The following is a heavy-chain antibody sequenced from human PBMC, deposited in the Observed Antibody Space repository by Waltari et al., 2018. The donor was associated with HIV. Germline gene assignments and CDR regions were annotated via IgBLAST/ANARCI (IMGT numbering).Heavy chain of an antibody. Sequence: EVQLLESGGGLVQPGGSLRLSCAASGFTFSSSAMSWVRQAPGQGLEWVSAISGSGGSTHYADSVKGRFTISRDNSKSTLYLQMNSLRAEDTAVYYCAGFLEWSTPLDYFDYWGQGTLVTVSS. J-gene: IGHJ4*02. CDR1: GFTFSSSA. CDR3: AGFLEWSTPLDYFDY. CDR2: ISGSGGST. D-gene: IGHD3-3*01. V-gene: IGHV3-23*01.